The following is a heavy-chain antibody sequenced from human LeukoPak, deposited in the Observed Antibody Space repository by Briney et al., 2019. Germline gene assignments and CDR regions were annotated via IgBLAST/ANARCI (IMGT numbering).Heavy chain of an antibody. CDR1: GGSISTYY. J-gene: IGHJ4*02. CDR2: IYYSGSS. D-gene: IGHD3-22*01. V-gene: IGHV4-59*08. CDR3: ATEPFYYDSRGYYW. Sequence: SETLSLTCTVSGGSISTYYWSWIRQPPGKGLEWIGYIYYSGSSNYNPSLKSRVTISVDTSKNQFSLKLSSVTAADTAVYYCATEPFYYDSRGYYWWGQGTLVTVSS.